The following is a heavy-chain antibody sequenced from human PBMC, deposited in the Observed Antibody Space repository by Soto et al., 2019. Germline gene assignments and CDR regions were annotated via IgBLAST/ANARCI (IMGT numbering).Heavy chain of an antibody. CDR1: GGSFSGYY. D-gene: IGHD5-18*01. Sequence: SETLSLTCAVYGGSFSGYYWSWIRQPPGKGLEWIGEINHSGSTNYNPSLKSRVTISVDTSKNQFSLKLSSVTAADTAVYYCARPRRKYSYGLLFDYWGQGTLVTVSS. CDR2: INHSGST. J-gene: IGHJ4*02. CDR3: ARPRRKYSYGLLFDY. V-gene: IGHV4-34*01.